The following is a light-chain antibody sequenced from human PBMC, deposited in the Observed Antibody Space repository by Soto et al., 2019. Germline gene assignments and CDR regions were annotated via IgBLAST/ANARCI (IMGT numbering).Light chain of an antibody. CDR2: DVS. CDR1: PTARTY. Sequence: EIVLTQSPATLSLSPGERATLSCRASPTARTYLAWYQQKPGQAPRLLIYDVSNRATGVPARFSGSGSETDFSLTISSLEPEDFAVYYCQQRSSWPLTFGGGTRMEI. J-gene: IGKJ4*01. V-gene: IGKV3-11*01. CDR3: QQRSSWPLT.